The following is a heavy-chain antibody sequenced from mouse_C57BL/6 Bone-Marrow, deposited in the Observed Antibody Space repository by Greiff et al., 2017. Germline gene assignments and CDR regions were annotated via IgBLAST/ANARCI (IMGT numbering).Heavy chain of an antibody. CDR3: ARLGWFPYYFDY. D-gene: IGHD2-14*01. J-gene: IGHJ2*01. CDR1: GYAFTNYL. Sequence: QVQLQQSGAELVRPGTSVKVSCKASGYAFTNYLIEWVKQRPGQGLEWIGVINPGSGGTNYNEKFKGQATLTTDKSSSTASMQLSSLTSEDSAVYFCARLGWFPYYFDYWGQGTTRTVSS. CDR2: INPGSGGT. V-gene: IGHV1-54*01.